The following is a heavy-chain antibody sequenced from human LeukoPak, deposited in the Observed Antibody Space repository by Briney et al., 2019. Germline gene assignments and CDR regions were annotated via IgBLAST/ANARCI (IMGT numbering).Heavy chain of an antibody. CDR3: TTGLRYFDWPYLDY. CDR2: ISSSGNTT. V-gene: IGHV3-11*04. J-gene: IGHJ4*02. Sequence: PGGSLRLSCAASGFTFSDNYMSWIRQAPGKGLEWVSYISSSGNTTYNADSVKGRFSITRDNAKNSLYLQMNSLRAEDMVVYYCTTGLRYFDWPYLDYWGQGTLVTVSS. D-gene: IGHD3-9*01. CDR1: GFTFSDNY.